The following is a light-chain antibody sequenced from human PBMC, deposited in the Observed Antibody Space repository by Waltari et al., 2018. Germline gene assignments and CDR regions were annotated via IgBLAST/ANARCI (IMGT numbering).Light chain of an antibody. Sequence: SCRAEQSVSKDLAWYQQKPGQAPRLLIYGAASRATGIPDRFSGSGSGTDFSLTISRLEPEDFAVYYCQHYVSLPATFGQGTKVEIE. CDR3: QHYVSLPAT. V-gene: IGKV3-20*01. CDR2: GAA. J-gene: IGKJ1*01. CDR1: QSVSKD.